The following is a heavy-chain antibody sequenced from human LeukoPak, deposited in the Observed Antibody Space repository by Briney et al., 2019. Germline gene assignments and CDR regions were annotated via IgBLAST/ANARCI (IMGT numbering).Heavy chain of an antibody. CDR1: GGSISSYY. J-gene: IGHJ2*01. CDR2: IYYSGST. CDR3: ARVPLWFGKGYFDL. V-gene: IGHV4-39*07. Sequence: PSETLSLTCTVSGGSISSYYWGWIRQPPGKGLEWIGSIYYSGSTFYNPSLKSRVTISVDTAKNQFSLKLSSVTAADTAVYYCARVPLWFGKGYFDLWGRGILVTVSS. D-gene: IGHD3-10*01.